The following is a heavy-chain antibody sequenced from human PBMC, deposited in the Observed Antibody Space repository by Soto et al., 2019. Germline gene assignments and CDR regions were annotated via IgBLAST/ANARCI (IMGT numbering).Heavy chain of an antibody. J-gene: IGHJ4*02. D-gene: IGHD2-2*01. CDR2: IYYTGDT. CDR3: ARYARTPDS. CDR1: GASITSSY. V-gene: IGHV4-59*01. Sequence: QVQLQESGPGLVKPSETLSLTCTVSGASITSSYWCWIRQPPGQGLESIGYIYYTGDTNSNPSLKSRVTMSLDTSKNQFSLKLSSVTAADTAVYYCARYARTPDSWGQGTLVTVSS.